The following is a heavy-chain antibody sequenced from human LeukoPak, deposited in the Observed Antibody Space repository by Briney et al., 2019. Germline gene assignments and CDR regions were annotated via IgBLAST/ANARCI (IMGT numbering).Heavy chain of an antibody. D-gene: IGHD3-22*01. CDR2: TYYSGST. J-gene: IGHJ4*02. Sequence: SETLSLTCTVSGGSVSSYYWSWIRQPPGKGLEWIGYTYYSGSTNYNPSLKSRVTISLDTSKNQFSLKLSSVTAADTAVYYCARAPGGGYYSYYFDYWGQGTLVTVSS. CDR1: GGSVSSYY. V-gene: IGHV4-59*02. CDR3: ARAPGGGYYSYYFDY.